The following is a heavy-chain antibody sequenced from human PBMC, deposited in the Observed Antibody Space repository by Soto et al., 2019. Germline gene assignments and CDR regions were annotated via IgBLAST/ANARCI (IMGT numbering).Heavy chain of an antibody. CDR1: GFTFTSSA. D-gene: IGHD1-26*01. CDR2: IVVGSGNT. V-gene: IGHV1-58*01. CDR3: AADPVGAVGYYYGMDV. J-gene: IGHJ6*02. Sequence: ASVKVSCKASGFTFTSSAVQWVRQARGQRLEWIGWIVVGSGNTNYAQKFQERVTITRDMSTSTAYMELSSLRSEDTAVYYCAADPVGAVGYYYGMDVWGQGTTVTVSS.